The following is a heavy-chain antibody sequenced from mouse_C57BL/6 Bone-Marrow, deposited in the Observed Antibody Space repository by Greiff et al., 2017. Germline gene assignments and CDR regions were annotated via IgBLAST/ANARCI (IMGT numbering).Heavy chain of an antibody. Sequence: EVQLVESEGGLVQPGSSMKLSCTASGFTFSDYYMAWVRQVPEKGLEWVANINYDGSSTYYLDSLKSRFIISRDNAKNILYLQMSSLKSEDTATYYCAREDYYGRFDYWGQGTTLTVSS. V-gene: IGHV5-16*01. CDR2: INYDGSST. CDR3: AREDYYGRFDY. D-gene: IGHD1-1*01. CDR1: GFTFSDYY. J-gene: IGHJ2*01.